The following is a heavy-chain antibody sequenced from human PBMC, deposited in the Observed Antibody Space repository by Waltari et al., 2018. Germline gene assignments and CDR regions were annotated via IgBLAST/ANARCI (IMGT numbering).Heavy chain of an antibody. CDR3: ARGVFGITGTTFAP. Sequence: QVQLVQSGAEVKKPGASVKVSCQASGYTFTSYDINWVRQATGQGLEWMGWMNPNSGNTGYAQKFQGRVTMTRNTSISTAYMELSSLRSEVTAVYYCARGVFGITGTTFAPWGQGTLVTVSS. CDR1: GYTFTSYD. D-gene: IGHD1-7*01. J-gene: IGHJ5*02. V-gene: IGHV1-8*01. CDR2: MNPNSGNT.